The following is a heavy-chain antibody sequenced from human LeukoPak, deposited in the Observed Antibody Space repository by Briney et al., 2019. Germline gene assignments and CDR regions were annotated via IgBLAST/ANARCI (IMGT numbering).Heavy chain of an antibody. CDR1: GFTFSNVW. Sequence: PGGSLRLSCAASGFTFSNVWMSWVRQVPGKGLEWVATIGTSGANTYHADSVKGRFTISRDNSKSTLYLQMNSLRAEDTAVYHCAKKSGDHFHFDFWGQGTLVTVSS. V-gene: IGHV3-23*01. CDR3: AKKSGDHFHFDF. J-gene: IGHJ4*02. D-gene: IGHD2-21*01. CDR2: IGTSGANT.